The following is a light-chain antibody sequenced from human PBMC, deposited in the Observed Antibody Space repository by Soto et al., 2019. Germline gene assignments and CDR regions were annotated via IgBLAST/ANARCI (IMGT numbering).Light chain of an antibody. CDR3: QQYNNWPLT. Sequence: EIVMTQSPATLSVSPGERATLSCRAGQSVSSNLAWYQQKPGQAPRLLIYGASTRATGIPARFSGSGSGTEFTLTISSLQSEDFAVYYCQQYNNWPLTFGGGTRWIS. CDR2: GAS. V-gene: IGKV3-15*01. CDR1: QSVSSN. J-gene: IGKJ4*01.